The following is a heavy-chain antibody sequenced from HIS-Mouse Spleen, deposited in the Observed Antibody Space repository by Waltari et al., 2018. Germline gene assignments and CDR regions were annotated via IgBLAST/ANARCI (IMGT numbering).Heavy chain of an antibody. V-gene: IGHV3-30*18. CDR2: IANDGSNK. D-gene: IGHD1-26*01. CDR3: AKDRGSPLYFDY. CDR1: GFTFSSYG. Sequence: QVQLVESGGGVVQPGRSLRLSCAASGFTFSSYGMHWVRQAPGKGVRWVAVIANDGSNKYYADSVKGRFTISRDNSKNTLYLQMNSLRAEDTAVYYCAKDRGSPLYFDYWGQGTLVTVSS. J-gene: IGHJ4*02.